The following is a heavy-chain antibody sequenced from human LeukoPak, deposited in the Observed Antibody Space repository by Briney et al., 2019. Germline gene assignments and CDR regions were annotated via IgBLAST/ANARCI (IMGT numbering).Heavy chain of an antibody. CDR2: IIPILGIA. V-gene: IGHV1-69*04. J-gene: IGHJ5*02. CDR3: ARDLEYSSSSGLDP. D-gene: IGHD6-6*01. Sequence: SVKVSCKASGGTFSSYAISWVRQAPAQGLEWMGRIIPILGIANYAQKFQGRVTITADKSTSTAYMELSSLRSEDTAVYYCARDLEYSSSSGLDPWGQGTLVTVSS. CDR1: GGTFSSYA.